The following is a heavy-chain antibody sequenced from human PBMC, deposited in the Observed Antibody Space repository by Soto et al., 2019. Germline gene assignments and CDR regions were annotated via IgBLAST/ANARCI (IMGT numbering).Heavy chain of an antibody. V-gene: IGHV3-21*04. D-gene: IGHD3-9*01. CDR3: ARDREPDGIWTFDS. CDR1: GFIFNSYN. CDR2: ISSRSSNI. J-gene: IGHJ4*02. Sequence: SLRLSCAASGFIFNSYNMNWVRQAPGKGLEWVSYISSRSSNIYYADSVKGRFTISRDNSKNTLFLQMNSLGVEDTALYYCARDREPDGIWTFDSWGQGTLVTVSS.